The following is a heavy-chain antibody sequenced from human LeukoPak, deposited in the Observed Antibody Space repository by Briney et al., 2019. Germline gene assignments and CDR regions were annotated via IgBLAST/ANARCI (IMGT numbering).Heavy chain of an antibody. Sequence: GGSLRLSCAASGFSFGSYGLSWVRQAPGKGLQWISYISGYSGPAYYADSVEGRFTISRDNAKNSVFLQMNSLRAEDTAVYYCARDLDTGNYFFAYWGQGTPVIVSS. J-gene: IGHJ4*02. CDR1: GFSFGSYG. D-gene: IGHD3-9*01. V-gene: IGHV3-48*04. CDR3: ARDLDTGNYFFAY. CDR2: ISGYSGPA.